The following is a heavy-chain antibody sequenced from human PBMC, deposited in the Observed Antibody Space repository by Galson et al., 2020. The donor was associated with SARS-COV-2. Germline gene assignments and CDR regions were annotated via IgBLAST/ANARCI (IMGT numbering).Heavy chain of an antibody. CDR2: ISDDGSDE. Sequence: LGESLKISCAASGFTFSSYAMHWVRQAPGKGLDWVALISDDGSDEYYADSVKGRFPISRDSSKNTLYLQMNSVRPEDTCMYYCAKGYGSGSYYLTDYHLDYWGEGTRGTVSS. V-gene: IGHV3-30*04. J-gene: IGHJ4*02. CDR3: AKGYGSGSYYLTDYHLDY. CDR1: GFTFSSYA. D-gene: IGHD3-10*01.